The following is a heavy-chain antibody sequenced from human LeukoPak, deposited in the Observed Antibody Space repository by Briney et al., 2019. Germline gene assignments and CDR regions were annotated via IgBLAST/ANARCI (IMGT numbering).Heavy chain of an antibody. D-gene: IGHD2-2*01. CDR2: ISYDGSNK. J-gene: IGHJ4*02. Sequence: PGGSLRLSCAASGFTFSSYGMHWVRQAPGKGLEWVAVISYDGSNKYYADSVKGRFTISRDNSKNTLYLQMNSLRAEDTAVYYCAKDAHYCSSTSCYWAPPPLFDYWGQGTLVTVSS. CDR1: GFTFSSYG. CDR3: AKDAHYCSSTSCYWAPPPLFDY. V-gene: IGHV3-30*18.